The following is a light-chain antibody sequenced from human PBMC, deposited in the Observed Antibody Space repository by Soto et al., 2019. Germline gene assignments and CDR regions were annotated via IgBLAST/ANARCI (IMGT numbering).Light chain of an antibody. CDR3: QQSYSTPFT. Sequence: DIQMTQSPSSLSASVGDRVTITCRASQSISSYLNWYQQKPGKAPKLLIYAESSLQSGVPSRFSGSGSGTDFTLTISSLQSEDFATNYCQQSYSTPFTFGHGTKVDIK. CDR2: AES. J-gene: IGKJ3*01. CDR1: QSISSY. V-gene: IGKV1-39*01.